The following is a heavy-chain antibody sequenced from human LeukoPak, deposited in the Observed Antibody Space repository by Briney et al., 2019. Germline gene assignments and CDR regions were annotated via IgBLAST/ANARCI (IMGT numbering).Heavy chain of an antibody. J-gene: IGHJ4*02. D-gene: IGHD1-7*01. V-gene: IGHV1-2*02. CDR3: ARGDNWNYVSSQIDY. CDR1: GYTFTGYY. Sequence: ASVKVSCKASGYTFTGYYMHCVRQDPGQGLEWMGGINPNSGGTNYAQKFQGRVTMTRDTSISTAYMELSRLRSDDTAVYYCARGDNWNYVSSQIDYWGQGTLVTVSS. CDR2: INPNSGGT.